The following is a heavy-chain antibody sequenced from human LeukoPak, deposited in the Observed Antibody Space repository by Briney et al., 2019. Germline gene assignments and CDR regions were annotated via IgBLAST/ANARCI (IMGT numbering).Heavy chain of an antibody. J-gene: IGHJ4*02. CDR2: INQAGSEK. CDR1: EFTFSDYY. D-gene: IGHD5-24*01. Sequence: GGSLRLSCAASEFTFSDYYMSWIRQAPGKGLEWVANINQAGSEKNYVDSVKGRFTISRDSAENSLYLQTSSLRAEDTAVYYCARVRGGYYFDYWGQGTLVTVSS. V-gene: IGHV3-7*04. CDR3: ARVRGGYYFDY.